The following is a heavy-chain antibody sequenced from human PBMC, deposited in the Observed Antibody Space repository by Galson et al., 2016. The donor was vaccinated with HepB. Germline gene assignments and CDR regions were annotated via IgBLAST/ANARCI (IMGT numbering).Heavy chain of an antibody. CDR3: TTYYGNILTAYRWFDP. V-gene: IGHV3-15*01. CDR1: GFTFSDAW. Sequence: SLRLSCAASGFTFSDAWMNWVRQAPGKGLEWVGRIKRKTDGGKKDYAAPVEVRFTISKDDSKNTLYLQMNNLKNEDTAVYYCTTYYGNILTAYRWFDPWGQGTLVTVSS. J-gene: IGHJ5*02. CDR2: IKRKTDGGKK. D-gene: IGHD3-9*01.